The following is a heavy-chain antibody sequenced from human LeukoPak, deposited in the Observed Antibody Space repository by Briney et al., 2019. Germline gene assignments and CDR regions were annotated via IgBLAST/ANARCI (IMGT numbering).Heavy chain of an antibody. CDR2: ISYDGSNK. CDR1: GFTFSSYG. CDR3: AKDRYSSSSVSDY. D-gene: IGHD6-6*01. J-gene: IGHJ4*02. Sequence: PGGSLRLSCAASGFTFSSYGMHWVRQAPGKGLEWVAVISYDGSNKYYADSVKGRFTISRDNSKNTLCLQMNSLRAEDTAVYYCAKDRYSSSSVSDYWGQGTLVTVSS. V-gene: IGHV3-30*18.